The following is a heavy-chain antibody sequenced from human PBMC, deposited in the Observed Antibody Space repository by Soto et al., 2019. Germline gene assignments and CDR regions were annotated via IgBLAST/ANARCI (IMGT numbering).Heavy chain of an antibody. CDR1: GFTFSSYA. J-gene: IGHJ4*02. CDR2: ISGSGVST. V-gene: IGHV3-23*01. CDR3: AKSPGMYYYDSSGYYHLSY. Sequence: PGGSLRLSCAASGFTFSSYAMSWVRQAPGKGLEWVTAISGSGVSTYYADSVKGRITISRDNSKNTLYLQMNRLRAEDTAVYYCAKSPGMYYYDSSGYYHLSYWGRGTLVTVSS. D-gene: IGHD3-22*01.